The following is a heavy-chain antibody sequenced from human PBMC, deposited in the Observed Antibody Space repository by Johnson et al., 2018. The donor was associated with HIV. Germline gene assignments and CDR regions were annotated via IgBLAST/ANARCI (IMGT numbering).Heavy chain of an antibody. CDR2: ISYDGSNK. CDR1: GFTFSSFA. V-gene: IGHV3-30-3*01. J-gene: IGHJ3*02. CDR3: ARKGDAFDI. Sequence: QVHLVESGGGVVQPGTSLRLSCAASGFTFSSFAMHWVRQAPGKGLEWMAFISYDGSNKYFTDSVRGRFTISRDNSKNTLFLQMNSLRAEDTAVYYCARKGDAFDIWAKGQRSPSLQ.